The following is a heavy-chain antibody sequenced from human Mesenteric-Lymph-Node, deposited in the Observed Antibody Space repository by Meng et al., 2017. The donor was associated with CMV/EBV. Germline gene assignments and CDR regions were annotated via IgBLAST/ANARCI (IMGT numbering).Heavy chain of an antibody. CDR3: VRDLRSGYDSH. CDR1: GFTFSSYE. D-gene: IGHD5-12*01. J-gene: IGHJ4*02. Sequence: GGSLRLSCAASGFTFSSYEMNWVRQAPGKGLEWVSYITSSGSTIFYADSVKGRFTISRDNAKNSLYLQMNSLRAEDTAVYYCVRDLRSGYDSHWGQGTLVTVSS. V-gene: IGHV3-48*03. CDR2: ITSSGSTI.